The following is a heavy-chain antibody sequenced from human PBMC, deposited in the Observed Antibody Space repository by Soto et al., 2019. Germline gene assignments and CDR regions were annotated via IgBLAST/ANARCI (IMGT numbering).Heavy chain of an antibody. CDR3: AREYDFWSGYTVSSYYYYVMDV. J-gene: IGHJ6*02. D-gene: IGHD3-3*01. Sequence: GGSLRLSCAASGFTFSSYAMHWVRQAPGKGLEWVAVISYDVSNKYYADSVKGRFTISRDNSKNTLYLQMNSLRAEDTAVYYCAREYDFWSGYTVSSYYYYVMDVWGQGTKVTVSS. CDR1: GFTFSSYA. CDR2: ISYDVSNK. V-gene: IGHV3-30-3*01.